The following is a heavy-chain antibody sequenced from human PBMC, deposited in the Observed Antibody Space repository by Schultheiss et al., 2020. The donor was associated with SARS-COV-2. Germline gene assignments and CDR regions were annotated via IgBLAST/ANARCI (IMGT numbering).Heavy chain of an antibody. CDR1: RFSFDDFA. CDR3: ARGSSSSWYVGHYYYGMDV. V-gene: IGHV3-9*01. Sequence: GGSLRLSRAASRFSFDDFAMYWVRQGPGKGLEWVSRISWNSGSIGYADSVKGRFTISRDNAKNSLYLQMNSLRAEDTAVYYCARGSSSSWYVGHYYYGMDVWGQGTTVTVSS. J-gene: IGHJ6*02. CDR2: ISWNSGSI. D-gene: IGHD6-13*01.